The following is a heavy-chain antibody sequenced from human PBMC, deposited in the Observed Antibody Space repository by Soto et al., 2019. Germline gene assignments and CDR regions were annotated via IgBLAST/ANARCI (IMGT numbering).Heavy chain of an antibody. D-gene: IGHD4-17*01. CDR1: GFTFSSYG. CDR3: AKAPPLTVTVRWYFDL. CDR2: ISYDGSNK. J-gene: IGHJ2*01. V-gene: IGHV3-30*18. Sequence: QVQLVESGGGVVQPGRSLRLSCAASGFTFSSYGMHWVRQAPGKGLEWVAVISYDGSNKYYADSVKGRFTISRDNSKNTLYLQMNSLRAEDTAVYYCAKAPPLTVTVRWYFDLWGRGTLVTVSS.